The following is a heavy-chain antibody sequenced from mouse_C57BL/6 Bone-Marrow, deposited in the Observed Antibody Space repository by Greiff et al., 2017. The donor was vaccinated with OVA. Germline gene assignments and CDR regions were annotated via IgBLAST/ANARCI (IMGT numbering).Heavy chain of an antibody. Sequence: EVQGVESGGDLVKPGGSLKLSCAASGFTFSSYGMSWVRQTPDKRLEWVATISRGGSYTYYPDSVKGRFTISRDNAKNTLYQQRSSLKSEDTAMYYCARDWGYFDYCGQGTTLTVSS. CDR2: ISRGGSYT. V-gene: IGHV5-6*01. CDR1: GFTFSSYG. J-gene: IGHJ2*01. D-gene: IGHD4-1*01. CDR3: ARDWGYFDY.